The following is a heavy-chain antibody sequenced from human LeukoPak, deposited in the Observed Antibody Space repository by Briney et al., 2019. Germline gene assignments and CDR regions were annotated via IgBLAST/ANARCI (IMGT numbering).Heavy chain of an antibody. D-gene: IGHD2-15*01. CDR3: AREAQGYCSGDSCYAPFDY. Sequence: PSETLSLTCTVSGGSINSYYWSWIRQPPGKGLEWIGYIYYSGNTNYNPSLKSRVTISVDKSKNQFSLKLSSVTAADTAVYYCAREAQGYCSGDSCYAPFDYWGQGTLVTVSS. CDR1: GGSINSYY. J-gene: IGHJ4*02. V-gene: IGHV4-59*12. CDR2: IYYSGNT.